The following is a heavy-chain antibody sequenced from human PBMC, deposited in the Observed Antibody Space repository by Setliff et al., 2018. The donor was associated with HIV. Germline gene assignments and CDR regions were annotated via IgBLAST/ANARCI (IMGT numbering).Heavy chain of an antibody. J-gene: IGHJ4*02. Sequence: SETLSLTCAVYGGSFNDYYWTWIRQPPGKGLEWIGEIDHSGSTKYHASLKSRVTISIDTSKNQISLKLSSVTAADTAVYYCARGLNYYGSGSYLPLGYWGPGTLVTVSS. D-gene: IGHD3-10*01. CDR3: ARGLNYYGSGSYLPLGY. V-gene: IGHV4-34*01. CDR1: GGSFNDYY. CDR2: IDHSGST.